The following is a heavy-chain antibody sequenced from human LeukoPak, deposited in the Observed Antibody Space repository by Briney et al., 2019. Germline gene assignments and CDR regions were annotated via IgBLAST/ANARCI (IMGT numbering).Heavy chain of an antibody. J-gene: IGHJ5*02. CDR1: GFTFSSYW. V-gene: IGHV3-74*01. D-gene: IGHD2-15*01. CDR2: NNDGGGT. Sequence: PGGSLRLSCAASGFTFSSYWMHWVRQAPGKGPVWVSRNNDGGGTTYADSVKGRFTISRDDAKNTLYLQMNSLRAEDTAVYYCVRGGESTWSWGQGTLVTVSS. CDR3: VRGGESTWS.